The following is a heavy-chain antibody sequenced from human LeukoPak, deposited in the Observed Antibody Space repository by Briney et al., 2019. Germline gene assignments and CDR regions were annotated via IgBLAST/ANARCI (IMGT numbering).Heavy chain of an antibody. CDR1: GYTLRDYY. D-gene: IGHD2-15*01. V-gene: IGHV1-2*02. CDR2: LNPHSGGT. J-gene: IGHJ6*02. Sequence: ASVKVSCKASGYTLRDYYISWVRQAPGQGLEWLGWLNPHSGGTNYAQKFQGRVTLTSDTSTGTAYMELSLLTSDDTAIYYCARGLRIINGLDVWGQGTTVIVSS. CDR3: ARGLRIINGLDV.